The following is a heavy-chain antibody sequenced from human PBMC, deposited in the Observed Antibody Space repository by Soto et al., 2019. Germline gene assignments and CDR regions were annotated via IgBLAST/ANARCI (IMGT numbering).Heavy chain of an antibody. J-gene: IGHJ4*02. CDR2: IYYSGST. CDR3: SRGHNCNYSRAIDY. CDR1: GGSVSIGSYC. V-gene: IGHV4-61*01. D-gene: IGHD1-7*01. Sequence: KAAETLSLTCTFSGGSVSIGSYCWRWIRQPPGKGLEWLRYIYYSGSTNYNPSLKSRVTISVDTSKNQFSLKLSSVTAADTAVYYCSRGHNCNYSRAIDYWGQGTMVTGSS.